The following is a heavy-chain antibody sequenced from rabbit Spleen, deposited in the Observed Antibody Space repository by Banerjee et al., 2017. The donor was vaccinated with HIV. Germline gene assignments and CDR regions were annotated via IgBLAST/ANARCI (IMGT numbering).Heavy chain of an antibody. CDR1: GFDFSSAA. CDR3: ARDLGAWNSGSYAFNL. J-gene: IGHJ4*01. Sequence: EESGGDLVQPEGSLTLTCKASGFDFSSAAMCWVRQAPGKGPEWTACIYNGDGSTYYASWVNGRFTISKTSSTTVTLQMTSLTAADTATYFCARDLGAWNSGSYAFNLWGPGTLVTVS. V-gene: IGHV1S47*01. CDR2: IYNGDGST. D-gene: IGHD1-1*01.